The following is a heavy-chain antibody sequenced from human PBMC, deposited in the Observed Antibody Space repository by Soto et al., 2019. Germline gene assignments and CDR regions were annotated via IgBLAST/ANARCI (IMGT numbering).Heavy chain of an antibody. V-gene: IGHV3-74*01. CDR1: GFTFSSYW. CDR2: INSDGSST. J-gene: IGHJ6*02. Sequence: PGGSLRLSCAASGFTFSSYWMHWVRQAPGKGLVWVSRINSDGSSTSYADSVKGRFTISRDNAKNTLYLQMNSLRAEDTAVYCCARELYSSGWYGIPDILGYYYYGMDVWGQGTTVTVSS. CDR3: ARELYSSGWYGIPDILGYYYYGMDV. D-gene: IGHD6-19*01.